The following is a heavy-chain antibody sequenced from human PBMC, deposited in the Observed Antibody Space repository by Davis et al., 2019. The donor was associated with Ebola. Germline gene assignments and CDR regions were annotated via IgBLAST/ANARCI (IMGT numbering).Heavy chain of an antibody. Sequence: GESLKISCAASGFTFSNAWLNWVRQAPGKGLEWVGRLKSKTDGGTTDYAAPVKGRFTISRDDSKNTLYLQMNSLKTEDTAVYYCTTDPLRFLDWLFPIYYNAMDVWGQGTTVTVSS. J-gene: IGHJ6*02. CDR3: TTDPLRFLDWLFPIYYNAMDV. V-gene: IGHV3-15*01. D-gene: IGHD3-3*01. CDR2: LKSKTDGGTT. CDR1: GFTFSNAW.